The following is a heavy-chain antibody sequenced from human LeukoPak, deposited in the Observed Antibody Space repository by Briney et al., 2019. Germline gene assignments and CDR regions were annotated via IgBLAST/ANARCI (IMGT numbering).Heavy chain of an antibody. V-gene: IGHV3-23*01. CDR2: ISGSGGST. CDR1: GFTLSSYA. J-gene: IGHJ4*02. Sequence: PGGSLRLSSTASGFTLSSYAMSWVRQAPGKGLEWVSVISGSGGSTFYGDSVKGRFTISRDNSKNTLYLQMNSLRAEDTAVYYCAKDGVVTITFEYWGQGTLVTVSS. D-gene: IGHD3-16*01. CDR3: AKDGVVTITFEY.